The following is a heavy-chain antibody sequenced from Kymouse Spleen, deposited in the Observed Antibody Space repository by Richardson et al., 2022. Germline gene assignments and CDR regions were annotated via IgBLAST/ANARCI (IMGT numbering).Heavy chain of an antibody. V-gene: IGHV3-15*01. CDR1: GFTFSNAW. J-gene: IGHJ6*02. CDR2: IKSKTDGGTT. Sequence: EVQLVESGGGLVKPGGSLRLSCAASGFTFSNAWMSWVRQAPGKGLEWVGRIKSKTDGGTTDYAAPVKGRFTISRDDSKNTLYLQMNSLKTEDTAVYYCTTPQQWLVPHYYYYGMDVWGQGTTVTVSS. CDR3: TTPQQWLVPHYYYYGMDV. D-gene: IGHD6-19*01.